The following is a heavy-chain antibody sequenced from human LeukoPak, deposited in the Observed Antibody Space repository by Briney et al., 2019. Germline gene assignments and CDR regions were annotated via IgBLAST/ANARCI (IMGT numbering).Heavy chain of an antibody. Sequence: PSETLSLTCTVSGGSISSYYWSWIRQPPGKGLEWIGYIYYSGSTNYNPSLKSRVTISVDTSKNQFSLKLSSVTAADTAVYYCARGGVISLVNWFDPWGQGTLVTVSS. CDR1: GGSISSYY. CDR3: ARGGVISLVNWFDP. D-gene: IGHD3-10*01. CDR2: IYYSGST. V-gene: IGHV4-59*01. J-gene: IGHJ5*02.